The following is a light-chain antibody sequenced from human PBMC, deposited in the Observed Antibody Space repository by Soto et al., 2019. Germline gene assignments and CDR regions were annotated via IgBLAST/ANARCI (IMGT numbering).Light chain of an antibody. J-gene: IGLJ1*01. CDR2: EVS. CDR1: SRDVGGYKY. CDR3: FSYTSSTAYV. V-gene: IGLV2-14*01. Sequence: QSALTKPASVSGSHGQSITLSCTGTSRDVGGYKYVSWYQLHPGKAPKLTIYEVSNLTSGISNRFSASNSGNTASLTISGLQDDYEADYYCFSYTSSTAYVFGTGTKLTVL.